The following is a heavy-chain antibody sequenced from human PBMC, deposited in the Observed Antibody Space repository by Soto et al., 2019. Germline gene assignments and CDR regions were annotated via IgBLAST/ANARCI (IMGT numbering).Heavy chain of an antibody. CDR3: AHRRSGYSYAGFDS. V-gene: IGHV2-5*02. CDR2: IYWDDDE. Sequence: QITLKESGPTLVKPTQTLTLTCSFSGFSLTTSGVGVGWIRQPPRKALEWLAVIYWDDDERYSPSLKSRLTLTKDTSKNQVVLTMTNVDPVDTATYYCAHRRSGYSYAGFDSWGQGTLVTVSS. CDR1: GFSLTTSGVG. J-gene: IGHJ4*02. D-gene: IGHD5-18*01.